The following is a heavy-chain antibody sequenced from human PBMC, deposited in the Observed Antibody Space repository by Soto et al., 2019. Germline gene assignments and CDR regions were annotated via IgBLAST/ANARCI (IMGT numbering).Heavy chain of an antibody. CDR3: TTAKVDDYGGNSLSYYYYYGMDV. J-gene: IGHJ6*02. CDR2: IKSKTDGGTT. CDR1: GFTFSNAW. D-gene: IGHD4-17*01. Sequence: VQLVESGGGLVKPGGSLRLSCAASGFTFSNAWMNWVRQAPGKGLEWVGRIKSKTDGGTTDYAAPVKGRFTISRDDSKNTLYLQMNSLKTEDTAVYYCTTAKVDDYGGNSLSYYYYYGMDVWGQGTTVTVSS. V-gene: IGHV3-15*07.